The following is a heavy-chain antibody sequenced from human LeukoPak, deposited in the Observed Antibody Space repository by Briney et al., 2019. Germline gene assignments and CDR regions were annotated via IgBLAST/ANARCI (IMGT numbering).Heavy chain of an antibody. CDR3: ARQDIVVVPAAMGCWFDP. CDR2: IYYSGST. J-gene: IGHJ5*02. CDR1: GGSISSGGYS. V-gene: IGHV4-30-2*03. D-gene: IGHD2-2*01. Sequence: SETLSLTCAVSGGSISSGGYSWSWIRQPPGKGLEWIGSIYYSGSTYYNPSLKSRVTISVDTSKNQFSLKLSSVTAADTAVYYCARQDIVVVPAAMGCWFDPWGQGTLVTVSS.